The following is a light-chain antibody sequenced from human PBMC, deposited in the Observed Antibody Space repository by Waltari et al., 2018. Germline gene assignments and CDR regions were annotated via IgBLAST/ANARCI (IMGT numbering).Light chain of an antibody. CDR2: RRN. J-gene: IGLJ2*01. Sequence: QSVLTQPPSASGTPGQRVTISCSGSSSNIGINDVYWYQHLPGTAPKFLIYRRNPRPSGVPDRFSGSKSGTSASLAISGLRSEDEADYYCAAWDDSLSGVVFGGGTKLTVL. CDR1: SSNIGIND. CDR3: AAWDDSLSGVV. V-gene: IGLV1-47*01.